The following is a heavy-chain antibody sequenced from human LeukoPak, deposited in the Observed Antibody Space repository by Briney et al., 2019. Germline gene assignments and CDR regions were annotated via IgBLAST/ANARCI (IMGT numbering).Heavy chain of an antibody. Sequence: GGSLRLSCAASGFTFRSFATHWVRQAPGKGLEWVAIISHDGSDKYYADSVKGRFTISRDNSKNTLHLQMNSLRAEDTAVYYCVQRGGLDYWGQGTLVTVSS. D-gene: IGHD3-16*01. V-gene: IGHV3-30*04. CDR2: ISHDGSDK. CDR1: GFTFRSFA. J-gene: IGHJ4*02. CDR3: VQRGGLDY.